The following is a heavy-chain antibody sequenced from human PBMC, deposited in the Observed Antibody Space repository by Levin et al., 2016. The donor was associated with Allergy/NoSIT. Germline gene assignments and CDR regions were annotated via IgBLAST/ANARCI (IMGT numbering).Heavy chain of an antibody. Sequence: WIRQPPGKGLEWIGEIYHSGSTNYNPSLKSRVTISVDKSKNQFSLKLSSVTAADTAVYYCARVFVRGWSSGYFDLWGRGTLVTVSS. CDR2: IYHSGST. D-gene: IGHD6-19*01. CDR3: ARVFVRGWSSGYFDL. V-gene: IGHV4-4*02. J-gene: IGHJ2*01.